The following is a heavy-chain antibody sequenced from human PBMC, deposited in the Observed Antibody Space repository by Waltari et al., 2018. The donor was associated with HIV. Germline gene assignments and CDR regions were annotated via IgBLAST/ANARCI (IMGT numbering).Heavy chain of an antibody. Sequence: QVQLQQSGPGLVKPSQTLSLTCAISGDSVSSNSAAWNWIRQSPRRGLEWLGRTYFRSKWYIDYAVSVKSLITINPDTSKNHFSLQLNSVTPEDTAVYFCARGWDYDFWSGLEGGKFDPWGLGTLVTVSS. V-gene: IGHV6-1*01. J-gene: IGHJ5*02. CDR2: TYFRSKWYI. D-gene: IGHD3-3*01. CDR1: GDSVSSNSAA. CDR3: ARGWDYDFWSGLEGGKFDP.